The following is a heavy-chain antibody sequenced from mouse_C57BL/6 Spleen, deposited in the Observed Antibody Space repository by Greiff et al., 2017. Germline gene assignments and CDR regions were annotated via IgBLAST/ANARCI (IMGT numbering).Heavy chain of an antibody. J-gene: IGHJ2*01. CDR1: GYTFTSYW. D-gene: IGHD2-3*01. V-gene: IGHV1-50*01. CDR3: ARWDGGYYYFDY. CDR2: IDPSDSYT. Sequence: QVQLQQSGAELVKPGASVKLSCKASGYTFTSYWMQWVKQRPGQGLEWIGEIDPSDSYTNYNQKFKGKATLTVDPSSSTAYMQLSSLTSEDSAVYYCARWDGGYYYFDYWGQGTTLTVSS.